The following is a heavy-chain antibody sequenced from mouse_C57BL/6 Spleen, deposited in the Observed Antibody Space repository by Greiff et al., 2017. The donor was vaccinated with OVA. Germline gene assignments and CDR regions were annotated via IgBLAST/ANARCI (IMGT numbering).Heavy chain of an antibody. D-gene: IGHD1-1*01. CDR2: IYPGSGSI. CDR1: GYTFTEYT. Sequence: QVQLQQSGAELVKPGASVTLSCKASGYTFTEYTIHWVKQRSGQGLEWIGWIYPGSGSIKYNEKFKDKATLTADTSSSTDYMGQSRLTTEDSAVYYYARHEDHYYGSSYYYYAMDYWGQGTSVTVAS. V-gene: IGHV1-62-2*01. CDR3: ARHEDHYYGSSYYYYAMDY. J-gene: IGHJ4*01.